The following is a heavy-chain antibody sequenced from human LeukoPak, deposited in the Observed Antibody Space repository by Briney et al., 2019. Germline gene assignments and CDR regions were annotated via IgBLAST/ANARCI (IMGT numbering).Heavy chain of an antibody. V-gene: IGHV3-53*01. CDR3: ARDQYTTNWYVHH. J-gene: IGHJ1*01. CDR2: ISSVGST. D-gene: IGHD7-27*01. Sequence: GGSLRLSCAASGFTVSSNYMSWVRQARGRGLEWVSLISSVGSTYYADSVKGRFTISRDNSKNTLYLLMNSLRAEDTAVYYCARDQYTTNWYVHHWGQGTLVTVSS. CDR1: GFTVSSNY.